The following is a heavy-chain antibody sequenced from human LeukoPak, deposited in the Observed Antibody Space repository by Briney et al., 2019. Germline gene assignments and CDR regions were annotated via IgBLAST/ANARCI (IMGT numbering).Heavy chain of an antibody. Sequence: PGGSLRLSCAASRFTFSTYSMNWVRQAPGKGLEWVSSITSSRTYIYYADSVKGRFTISRDNAKNALYLQMNSLRAEDTAVYYCARGQPTYYYDSSGYYNPTPFDYWGQGTLVTVSS. CDR3: ARGQPTYYYDSSGYYNPTPFDY. CDR1: RFTFSTYS. CDR2: ITSSRTYI. D-gene: IGHD3-22*01. V-gene: IGHV3-21*01. J-gene: IGHJ4*02.